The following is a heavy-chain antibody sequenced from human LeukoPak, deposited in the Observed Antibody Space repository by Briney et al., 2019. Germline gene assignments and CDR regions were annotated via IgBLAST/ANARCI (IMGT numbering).Heavy chain of an antibody. J-gene: IGHJ6*03. CDR1: GFIFSSRSIS. V-gene: IGHV4-39*01. D-gene: IGHD2-2*01. CDR3: PRHNGLPAAVAFDYYYYMDV. Sequence: SETLSLTCEPSGFIFSSRSISWVWIRQPPGKGLEWIGSVYYSGNTYYNPSLNSRVTISVDTSKNQFSLKLSPLTAADTAVYKCPRHNGLPAAVAFDYYYYMDVWGKGTTVTVSS. CDR2: VYYSGNT.